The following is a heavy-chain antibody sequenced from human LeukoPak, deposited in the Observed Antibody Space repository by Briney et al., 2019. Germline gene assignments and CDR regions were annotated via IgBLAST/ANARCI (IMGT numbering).Heavy chain of an antibody. CDR3: PLLHPPAITMVRGVMDYFDY. Sequence: GGSLRLSCAASGFTFSSYSMNWVRQAPGKGLEWVSSISSSSSYIYYADSVKGRFTISRDNAKNSLYLQMNSLRAEDTAVYYCPLLHPPAITMVRGVMDYFDYWGQGTLVTVSS. V-gene: IGHV3-21*01. D-gene: IGHD3-10*01. J-gene: IGHJ4*02. CDR2: ISSSSSYI. CDR1: GFTFSSYS.